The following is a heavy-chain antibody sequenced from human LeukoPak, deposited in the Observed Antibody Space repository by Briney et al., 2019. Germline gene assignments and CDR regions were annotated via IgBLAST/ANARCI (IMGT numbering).Heavy chain of an antibody. CDR1: GGSISSDF. D-gene: IGHD6-19*01. Sequence: SETLSLTCTVSGGSISSDFWIWVRQPAGKGLEWIGYIYGSGSTSYNPSLKSRVTISVDTSKNQFSLKLSSVTAADTAVYYCASKGSGWYLSPFDYWGQGTLVTVSS. CDR2: IYGSGST. V-gene: IGHV4-59*12. CDR3: ASKGSGWYLSPFDY. J-gene: IGHJ4*02.